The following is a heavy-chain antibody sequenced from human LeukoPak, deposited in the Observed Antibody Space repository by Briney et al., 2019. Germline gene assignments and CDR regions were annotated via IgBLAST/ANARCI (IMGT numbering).Heavy chain of an antibody. Sequence: GGSLRLSCTASGFTFTNYAVNWVRQVPGKGLEWGSAVSAGGDNTYYADFVKGRVTISRDNSNNTLFLQMNSLRAEDTAIYYCAKDSQYDFVWGSYHYTGYYYMDVWGKGTTVTVSS. CDR1: GFTFTNYA. D-gene: IGHD3-16*02. V-gene: IGHV3-23*01. CDR3: AKDSQYDFVWGSYHYTGYYYMDV. J-gene: IGHJ6*03. CDR2: VSAGGDNT.